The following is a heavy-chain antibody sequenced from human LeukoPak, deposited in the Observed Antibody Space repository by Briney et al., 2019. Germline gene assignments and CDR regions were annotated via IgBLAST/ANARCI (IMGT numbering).Heavy chain of an antibody. CDR1: GFTFSNFA. J-gene: IGHJ4*02. D-gene: IGHD2-15*01. CDR2: IRDNGGNT. Sequence: GGSQRLSCAASGFTFSNFAMHWVRQAPGKGLEYVSAIRDNGGNTYYVNSVKGRFTISRDNSKNTLYLQMGSLRPEDMAVYYCARDGGGSPDYWGQGTLVTVSS. V-gene: IGHV3-64*01. CDR3: ARDGGGSPDY.